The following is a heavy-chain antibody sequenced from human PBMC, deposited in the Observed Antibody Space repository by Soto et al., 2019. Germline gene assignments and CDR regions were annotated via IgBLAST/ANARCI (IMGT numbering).Heavy chain of an antibody. CDR2: IYYSGST. CDR1: GGSISSYY. Sequence: SETLSLTCTVSGGSISSYYWSWIRQPPGKGLEWIGYIYYSGSTNYNPSLKSRVTISVDTSKNQFSLKLSSVTAADTAVYYCARVRGGDYYDSTGYYFDYWGQGTLVTVSS. V-gene: IGHV4-59*01. CDR3: ARVRGGDYYDSTGYYFDY. J-gene: IGHJ4*02. D-gene: IGHD3-22*01.